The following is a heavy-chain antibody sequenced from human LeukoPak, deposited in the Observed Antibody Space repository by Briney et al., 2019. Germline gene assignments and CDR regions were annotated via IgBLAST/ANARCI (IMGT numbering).Heavy chain of an antibody. V-gene: IGHV4-59*08. CDR1: GGSINSYY. Sequence: SETLSLTCTVSGGSINSYYWSWIRQPPGKGLEWIGYIYYSGSTNYNPSLKSRVTISVDTSKNQFSLKLSSVTAADTAVYYCARFNRRIAAAGGPYYYGMDVWGQGTTVTVSS. D-gene: IGHD6-13*01. CDR2: IYYSGST. J-gene: IGHJ6*02. CDR3: ARFNRRIAAAGGPYYYGMDV.